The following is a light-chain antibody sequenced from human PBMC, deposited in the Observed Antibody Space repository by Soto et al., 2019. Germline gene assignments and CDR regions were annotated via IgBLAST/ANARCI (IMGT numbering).Light chain of an antibody. CDR1: QDISNY. CDR2: DAS. CDR3: QQYNSYWT. V-gene: IGKV1-33*01. Sequence: DIQMTQSPSSLSASVGDRVTITCQASQDISNYLNWYQQKPGKAPKLLIYDASNLETGVPSRFSGSGSGTEFTLTISNLQPDDFATYYCQQYNSYWTFGQGTKWIS. J-gene: IGKJ1*01.